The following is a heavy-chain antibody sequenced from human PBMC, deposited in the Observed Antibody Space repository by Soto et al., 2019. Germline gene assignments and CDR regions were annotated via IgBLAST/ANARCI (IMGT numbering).Heavy chain of an antibody. D-gene: IGHD3-3*01. CDR2: ISSNGGST. CDR3: VKGSITIFGVVVYYFDY. Sequence: PGGSLRLSCSASGFTFSSYAMHWVRQAPGKGLEYVSAISSNGGSTYYADSVKGRFTISRDNSKNTLYLQMSSLRAEDTAVYYCVKGSITIFGVVVYYFDYWGQGTLVTVSS. J-gene: IGHJ4*02. CDR1: GFTFSSYA. V-gene: IGHV3-64D*06.